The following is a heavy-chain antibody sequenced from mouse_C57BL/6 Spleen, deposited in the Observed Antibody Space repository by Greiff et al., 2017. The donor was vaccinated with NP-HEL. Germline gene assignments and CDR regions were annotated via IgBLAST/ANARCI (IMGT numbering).Heavy chain of an antibody. CDR2: IYPGDGDT. Sequence: QVHVKQSGAELVKPGASVKISCKASGYAFSSYWMNWVKQRPGKGLEWIGQIYPGDGDTNYNGKFKGKATLTADKSSSTAYMQLSSLTSEDSAVYFCARDGYDGNYFDYWGQGTTLTVSS. J-gene: IGHJ2*01. D-gene: IGHD2-2*01. V-gene: IGHV1-80*01. CDR3: ARDGYDGNYFDY. CDR1: GYAFSSYW.